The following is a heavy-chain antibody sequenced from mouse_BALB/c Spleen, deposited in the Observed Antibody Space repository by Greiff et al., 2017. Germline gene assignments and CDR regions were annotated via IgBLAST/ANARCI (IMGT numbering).Heavy chain of an antibody. CDR2: IRLKSNNYAT. Sequence: DVKLVESGGGLVQPGGSMKLSCVASGFTFSNYWMNWVRQSPEKGLEWVAEIRLKSNNYATHYAESVKGRFTISRDDSKSSVYLQMNNLRAEDTGIYYCTRASIYCGSTWFAYWGQGTLVTVSA. V-gene: IGHV6-6*02. J-gene: IGHJ3*01. CDR1: GFTFSNYW. CDR3: TRASIYCGSTWFAY. D-gene: IGHD1-1*01.